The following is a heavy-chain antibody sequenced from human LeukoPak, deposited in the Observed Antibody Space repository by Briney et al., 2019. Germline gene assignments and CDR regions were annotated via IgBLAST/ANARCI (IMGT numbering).Heavy chain of an antibody. CDR3: ARHQYQLSALDY. V-gene: IGHV4-61*02. CDR1: GDSISSSSYY. J-gene: IGHJ4*02. CDR2: MSTSGNT. Sequence: SQTLSLTCTVSGDSISSSSYYWSWIRQPAGKGLEWIGRMSTSGNTNYNPSLESQVTISVDTSKNQFSLNLRSVTAADTAVYYCARHQYQLSALDYWGQGTLVTVSS. D-gene: IGHD2-2*01.